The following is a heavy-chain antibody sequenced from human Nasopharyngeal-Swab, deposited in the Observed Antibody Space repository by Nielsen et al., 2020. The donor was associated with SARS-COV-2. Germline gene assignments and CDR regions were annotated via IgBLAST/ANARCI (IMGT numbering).Heavy chain of an antibody. CDR2: IGRYGTDI. Sequence: GESLTISCAASGCAFSSYSMNWVRQAPGKGLEWVSSIGRYGTDIFHADSVKGRFSVFRDAANKSIYLQMRSLRAEDTAVYYCARGSVFGVANGMDVWGQGTTVTVSS. J-gene: IGHJ6*02. V-gene: IGHV3-21*01. D-gene: IGHD3-3*01. CDR1: GCAFSSYS. CDR3: ARGSVFGVANGMDV.